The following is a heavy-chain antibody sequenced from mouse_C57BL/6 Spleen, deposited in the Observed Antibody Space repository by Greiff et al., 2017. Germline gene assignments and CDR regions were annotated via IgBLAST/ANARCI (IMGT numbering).Heavy chain of an antibody. V-gene: IGHV1-69*01. Sequence: QVQLQQPGAELVMPGASVKLSCKASGYTFTSYWMHWVKQRPGQGLEWIGEIDPSDSYTNYNQKFKGKSTLTVDKSSSTAYMQLSSLTSEDSAVYYSARGGTYYFDYWGQGTTLTVSS. D-gene: IGHD1-1*02. J-gene: IGHJ2*01. CDR2: IDPSDSYT. CDR3: ARGGTYYFDY. CDR1: GYTFTSYW.